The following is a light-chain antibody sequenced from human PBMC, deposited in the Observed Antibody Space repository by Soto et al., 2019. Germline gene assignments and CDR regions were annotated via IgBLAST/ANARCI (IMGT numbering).Light chain of an antibody. Sequence: DIPMTQFPSTLSASVGDRVTITCRASQSIDTWLAWYQQKPGKAPKLLIYKVSSLDSGVPSRFSGSGSKTEFTLTIRRLQPDDFATYYCQQYRSYWTFGPGTKVEIK. CDR1: QSIDTW. J-gene: IGKJ1*01. V-gene: IGKV1-5*03. CDR2: KVS. CDR3: QQYRSYWT.